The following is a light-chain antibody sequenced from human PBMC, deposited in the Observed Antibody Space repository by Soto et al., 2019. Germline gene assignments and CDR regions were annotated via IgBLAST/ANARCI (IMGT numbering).Light chain of an antibody. J-gene: IGLJ2*01. CDR1: ISDIGNYNR. CDR2: EGD. CDR3: CSYGGATTFVV. V-gene: IGLV2-23*03. Sequence: QSALTQPASVSRSPGQSITISCTGTISDIGNYNRVSWYQQHPGKAPKVIIYEGDKRPSGVSHRFSGSKSGNTASLTISGLQAEDEADYHCCSYGGATTFVVFGGGTKLTVL.